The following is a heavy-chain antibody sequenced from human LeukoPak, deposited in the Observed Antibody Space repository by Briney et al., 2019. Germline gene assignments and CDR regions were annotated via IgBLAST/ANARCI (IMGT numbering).Heavy chain of an antibody. J-gene: IGHJ6*02. Sequence: SETLSLTCTVSGGSISSSSYYWGWLRQPPGKGLEWIGSIYYSGSTYYNPSLKSRVTISVDTSKNQFSLKLSSVTAADTAVYYCARHRREYYYYGMDVWGQGTTVTVSS. CDR3: ARHRREYYYYGMDV. V-gene: IGHV4-39*07. CDR2: IYYSGST. D-gene: IGHD5-24*01. CDR1: GGSISSSSYY.